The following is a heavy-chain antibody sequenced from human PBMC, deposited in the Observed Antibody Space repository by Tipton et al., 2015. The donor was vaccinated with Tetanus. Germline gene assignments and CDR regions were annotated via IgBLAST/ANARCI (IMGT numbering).Heavy chain of an antibody. V-gene: IGHV4-34*01. CDR3: ARRRYTWNRGGFDL. CDR2: INHSGTT. Sequence: TLSLTCAVSGGSFTDCYWGWVRQPPGGGLEWIGEINHSGTTYYNASLKSRLTMSVDTSEQHFSLNLNSVTASDTAMYYCARRRYTWNRGGFDLWGQGTMVTVSS. J-gene: IGHJ3*01. D-gene: IGHD1-20*01. CDR1: GGSFTDCY.